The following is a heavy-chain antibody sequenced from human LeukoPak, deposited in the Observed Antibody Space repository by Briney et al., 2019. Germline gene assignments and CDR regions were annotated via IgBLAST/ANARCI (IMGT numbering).Heavy chain of an antibody. D-gene: IGHD2-8*01. V-gene: IGHV3-7*01. J-gene: IGHJ6*03. Sequence: GGSLRLSCAVSGFTFSSYWMTWVRQAPGKGLEWVANIKQDGSEAYYVDSVKGRFTVSRDNAKNSLYLQLNSLGAEDTAVYYCATRYCTIPACRASSYHCMDNWGKGTTVTVSS. CDR2: IKQDGSEA. CDR3: ATRYCTIPACRASSYHCMDN. CDR1: GFTFSSYW.